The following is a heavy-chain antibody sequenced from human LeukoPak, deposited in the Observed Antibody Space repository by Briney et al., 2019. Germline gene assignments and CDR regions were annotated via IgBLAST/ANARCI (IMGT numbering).Heavy chain of an antibody. CDR2: ISTSGSST. D-gene: IGHD1-26*01. Sequence: PGGSLRLSCAASGFTVSSNYMSWVRQAPGKGLEWVSAISTSGSSTDYADSVQGRFTISRDNSKRTLYLQMNSLRAEDTAIYYCSKTSKLGPTEIDFWGQGALVTVSS. CDR3: SKTSKLGPTEIDF. CDR1: GFTVSSNY. J-gene: IGHJ4*02. V-gene: IGHV3-23*01.